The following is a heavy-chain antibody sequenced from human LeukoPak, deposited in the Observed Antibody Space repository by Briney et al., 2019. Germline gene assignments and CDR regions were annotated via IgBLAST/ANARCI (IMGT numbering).Heavy chain of an antibody. CDR3: ARDEKELLRAFDI. CDR2: IYYSGST. V-gene: IGHV4-39*07. D-gene: IGHD1-26*01. CDR1: GGSISSSSYY. J-gene: IGHJ3*02. Sequence: SETLSLTCTVSGGSISSSSYYWGWIRQPPGKGLEWIGSIYYSGSTYYNPSLKSRVTISVDTSKNQFSLKLSSVTAADTAVYYCARDEKELLRAFDIWGQGTMVTVSS.